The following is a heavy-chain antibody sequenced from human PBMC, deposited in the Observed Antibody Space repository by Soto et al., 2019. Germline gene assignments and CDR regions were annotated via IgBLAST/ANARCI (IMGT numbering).Heavy chain of an antibody. Sequence: PGGSLRLSCAASGFTFSGYSMNWVRQAPGKGLEWVSSISSSSDYIFYAESVKGRFTISRDNAKNSLFLQMNSLRAEDTAVYYCARGRGGSVDYWGQGTLVTVSS. CDR3: ARGRGGSVDY. D-gene: IGHD3-10*01. CDR2: ISSSSDYI. J-gene: IGHJ4*02. V-gene: IGHV3-21*01. CDR1: GFTFSGYS.